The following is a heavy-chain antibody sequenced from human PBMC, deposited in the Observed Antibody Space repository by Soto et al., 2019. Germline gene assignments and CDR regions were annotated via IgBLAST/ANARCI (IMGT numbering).Heavy chain of an antibody. CDR2: IYPGDSDT. CDR1: GYSFTSYW. CDR3: ARIYGDYGEFFDAFDI. J-gene: IGHJ3*02. V-gene: IGHV5-51*01. D-gene: IGHD4-17*01. Sequence: PGESLKISCKGSGYSFTSYWIGWVRQMPGKGLEWMGIIYPGDSDTRYSPSFQGQVTISADKSISTAYLQWSSLKASDTAMYYCARIYGDYGEFFDAFDIWGQGTMVTVSS.